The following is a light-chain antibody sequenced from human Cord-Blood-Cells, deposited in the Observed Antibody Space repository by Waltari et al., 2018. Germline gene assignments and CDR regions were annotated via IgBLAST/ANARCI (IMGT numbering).Light chain of an antibody. J-gene: IGLJ2*01. CDR1: SSDVVGCNY. Sequence: QSALTQPAYVSGSPGQSITISGPGTSSDVVGCNYVSCNQQHPVKAPKLMFYDVSNRPSGVSNCFSCTKSGNTASLTISGLQAEDEADYYCSSYTSSSNVVFGGGTKLTVL. CDR3: SSYTSSSNVV. CDR2: DVS. V-gene: IGLV2-14*01.